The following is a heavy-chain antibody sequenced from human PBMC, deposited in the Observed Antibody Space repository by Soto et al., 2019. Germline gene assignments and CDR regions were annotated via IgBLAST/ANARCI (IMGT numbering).Heavy chain of an antibody. CDR1: GFTFSSYW. Sequence: GGSLRLSCAASGFTFSSYWMHWVRQAPGKGLVWVSRINSDGSSTSYADSVKGRFTISRDNAKNTLYLQMNSLRAEDTAVYYCARMQSSMDDENRWGQGTLVTVSS. J-gene: IGHJ4*02. CDR2: INSDGSST. D-gene: IGHD3-10*01. CDR3: ARMQSSMDDENR. V-gene: IGHV3-74*01.